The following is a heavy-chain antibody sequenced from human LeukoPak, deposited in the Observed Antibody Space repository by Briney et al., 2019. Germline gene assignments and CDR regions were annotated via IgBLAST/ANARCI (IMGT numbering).Heavy chain of an antibody. V-gene: IGHV4-61*02. CDR2: IYTSGST. CDR1: GGSISSGSYY. Sequence: SETLSLTCTVSGGSISSGSYYWSWIRQPAGKGLEWIGRIYTSGSTNYNPSLKSRVTISVDTSKNQFSLKLSSVTAADTAVYYCARVGKDYGGNSHWYFDLWGRGTLVTVSS. CDR3: ARVGKDYGGNSHWYFDL. D-gene: IGHD4-23*01. J-gene: IGHJ2*01.